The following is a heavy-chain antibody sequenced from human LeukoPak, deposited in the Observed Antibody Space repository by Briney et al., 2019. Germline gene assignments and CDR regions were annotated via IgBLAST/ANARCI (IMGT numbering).Heavy chain of an antibody. J-gene: IGHJ4*02. CDR3: ARDRDYYGSGSYFDY. Sequence: SVKVSCKASGGTFSSYAISWVRQAPGQGLEWMGGIIPIFGTANYAQKFQGRVTITADESTSTAYMELSSLRSEDTAVYYCARDRDYYGSGSYFDYWGQGTLVTVSS. V-gene: IGHV1-69*13. D-gene: IGHD3-10*01. CDR1: GGTFSSYA. CDR2: IIPIFGTA.